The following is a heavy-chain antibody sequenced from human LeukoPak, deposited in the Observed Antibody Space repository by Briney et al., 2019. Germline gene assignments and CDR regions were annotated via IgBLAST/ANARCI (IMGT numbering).Heavy chain of an antibody. D-gene: IGHD6-19*01. CDR2: ISYDGSNK. V-gene: IGHV3-30-3*01. Sequence: PGGSLRLSCAASGFTFSSYAMHWVRQAPGKGLEWVAVISYDGSNKYYADSVKGRFTISRDNSKNTLYLQMNSLRAEDTAVYYCARAVFRAVAGTADYWGQGTLVTVSS. CDR3: ARAVFRAVAGTADY. J-gene: IGHJ4*02. CDR1: GFTFSSYA.